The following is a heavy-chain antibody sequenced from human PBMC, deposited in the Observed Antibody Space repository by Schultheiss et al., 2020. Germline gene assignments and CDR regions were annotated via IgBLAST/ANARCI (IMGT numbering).Heavy chain of an antibody. V-gene: IGHV3-48*01. CDR3: ARADDLLEHWVYYGMDV. D-gene: IGHD3-3*01. CDR2: ISSSGSTI. CDR1: GFTFSNYE. Sequence: GGSLRLSCAASGFTFSNYEMNWVRQAPGKGLEWVSYISSSGSTIYYADSVKGRFTISRDNSKNTLYLQMNSLRAEDTAVYYCARADDLLEHWVYYGMDVWGQGTTVTVSS. J-gene: IGHJ6*02.